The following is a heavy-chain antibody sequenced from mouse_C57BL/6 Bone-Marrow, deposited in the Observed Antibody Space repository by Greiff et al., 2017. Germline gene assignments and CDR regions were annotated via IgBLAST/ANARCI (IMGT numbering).Heavy chain of an antibody. CDR1: GFNIKNTY. Sequence: EVKLVESVAELVRPGASVKLSCTASGFNIKNTYMHWVKQRPEQGLEWIGRIDPANGNTKYAPKFQGKATITADTSSNTAYLQLSSLTSEDTAIYYCASHDGSLYYAMDYWGQGTSVTVSS. CDR2: IDPANGNT. D-gene: IGHD2-3*01. V-gene: IGHV14-3*01. J-gene: IGHJ4*01. CDR3: ASHDGSLYYAMDY.